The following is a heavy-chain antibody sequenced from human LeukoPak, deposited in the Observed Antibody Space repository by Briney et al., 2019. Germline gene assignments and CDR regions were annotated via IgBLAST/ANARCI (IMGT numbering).Heavy chain of an antibody. CDR2: ISSSSSDI. Sequence: PGGSLRLSCAASGFTFSTYSMNWVRQAPGKGLEWVSSISSSSSDIYYADSVKGRFTISRDNANNSLYLQINSLRVEDTAVYYCATLWDPVAGTTQPLLWGQGTLVTVSS. J-gene: IGHJ4*02. CDR1: GFTFSTYS. V-gene: IGHV3-21*01. D-gene: IGHD6-19*01. CDR3: ATLWDPVAGTTQPLL.